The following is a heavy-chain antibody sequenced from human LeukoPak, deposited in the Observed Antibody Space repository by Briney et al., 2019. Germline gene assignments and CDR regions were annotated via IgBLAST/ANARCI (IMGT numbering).Heavy chain of an antibody. CDR1: GFTFNNYA. J-gene: IGHJ4*02. D-gene: IGHD4-23*01. V-gene: IGHV3-23*01. Sequence: GGSLRLSCAASGFTFNNYAMSWVRQAPGKGLEWVSAISGSGGSTYYADSVKGRFTISRDNSKNTLYLQMNSLRAEDTAVYYCARRAGGYSHPYDYWGQGILVTVSP. CDR2: ISGSGGST. CDR3: ARRAGGYSHPYDY.